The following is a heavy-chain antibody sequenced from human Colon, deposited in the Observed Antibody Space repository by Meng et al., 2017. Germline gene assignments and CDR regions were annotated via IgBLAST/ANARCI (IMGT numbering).Heavy chain of an antibody. V-gene: IGHV3-13*01. J-gene: IGHJ4*02. CDR2: IGTAGDT. D-gene: IGHD3-10*01. CDR1: GFTFSSYD. Sequence: GESLKISCAASGFTFSSYDMHWVRQATGKGLEWVSAIGTAGDTYYPGSVKGRFTISRENAKNSLYLQMNSLRAGDTAVYYCARRSFGFNFDYWGQGTLVT. CDR3: ARRSFGFNFDY.